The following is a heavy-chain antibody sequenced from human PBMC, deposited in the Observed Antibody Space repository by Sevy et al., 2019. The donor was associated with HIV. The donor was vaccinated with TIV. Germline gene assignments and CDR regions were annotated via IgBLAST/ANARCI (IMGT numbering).Heavy chain of an antibody. D-gene: IGHD3-10*01. CDR3: ARAPYARGTYWSFDY. V-gene: IGHV3-21*01. J-gene: IGHJ4*02. CDR1: GFTFNIYN. CDR2: ISSSSSYI. Sequence: GRCLRLSCAASGFTFNIYNMNWVHQAPGKGLEWVSSISSSSSYIYYADSVKGRFTISRDNANNSLYLQMNSLRAEDPAVYYCARAPYARGTYWSFDYWGQGTLVTVSS.